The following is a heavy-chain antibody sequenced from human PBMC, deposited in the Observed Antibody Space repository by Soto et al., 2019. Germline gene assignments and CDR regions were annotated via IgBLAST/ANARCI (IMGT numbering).Heavy chain of an antibody. CDR1: GFTFNNYA. CDR3: AKGGYTSPFDY. CDR2: IRARDPST. Sequence: HPGGSLRLSCEASGFTFNNYAMTWVRQAPGKGLEWVATIRARDPSTYYADSVNGRFTISRDNSINIAFLFMNSLRAEDTAIYYCAKGGYTSPFDYWGLGILVTVSS. J-gene: IGHJ4*02. V-gene: IGHV3-23*01. D-gene: IGHD5-12*01.